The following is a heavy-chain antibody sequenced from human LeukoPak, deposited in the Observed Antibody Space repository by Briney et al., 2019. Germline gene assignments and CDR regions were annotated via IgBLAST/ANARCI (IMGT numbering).Heavy chain of an antibody. V-gene: IGHV4-59*12. D-gene: IGHD5-18*01. CDR2: IYYSGST. J-gene: IGHJ3*02. Sequence: SETLPLTCTVSGGSISSYYWSWIRQPPGKGLEWIGYIYYSGSTNYNPSLKSRVTISVDTSKNQFSLKLSSVTAADTAVYYCASLTPRDTAMVKRAFDIWGQGTMVTVSS. CDR3: ASLTPRDTAMVKRAFDI. CDR1: GGSISSYY.